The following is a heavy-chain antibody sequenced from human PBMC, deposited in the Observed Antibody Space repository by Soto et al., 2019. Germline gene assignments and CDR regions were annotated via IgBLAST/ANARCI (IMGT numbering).Heavy chain of an antibody. V-gene: IGHV5-51*01. J-gene: IGHJ5*02. CDR1: GYSFTSYW. CDR2: IYPGDSDT. CDR3: ARRGPVAAAGSEINWFDX. D-gene: IGHD6-13*01. Sequence: GESLKISCKGSGYSFTSYWIGWVRQMPGKGLEWMGIIYPGDSDTRYSPSFQGQVTISADKSISTAYLQWSSLKASDTAMYYCARRGPVAAAGSEINWFDXWGQGTLVTVSS.